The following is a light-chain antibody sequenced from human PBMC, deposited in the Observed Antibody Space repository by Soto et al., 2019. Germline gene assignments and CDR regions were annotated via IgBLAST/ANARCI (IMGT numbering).Light chain of an antibody. CDR3: QQYNYGPPRIT. CDR1: QSVSSN. V-gene: IGKV3-15*01. CDR2: GAS. Sequence: EIVMTQSPATLSVSPGERATLSCRASQSVSSNLAWYQQKPGPAPRLLIYGASTRATGIPARFSGSGSGTEFTLTISSLQSEDFAVYYCQQYNYGPPRITFGPGTKVDF. J-gene: IGKJ3*01.